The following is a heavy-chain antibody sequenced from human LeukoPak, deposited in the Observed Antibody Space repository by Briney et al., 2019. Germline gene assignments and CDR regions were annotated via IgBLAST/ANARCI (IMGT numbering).Heavy chain of an antibody. CDR1: GGSISSGGYS. Sequence: SETLSLTCAVSGGSISSGGYSWSWIRQPPGKGLEWIGYIYHSGSTYYNPSLKSRVTISVDRPKNQFSLKLSSVTAADTAVYYCAREKGTITMVRGNWFDPWGQGTLVTVSS. CDR3: AREKGTITMVRGNWFDP. V-gene: IGHV4-30-2*01. CDR2: IYHSGST. D-gene: IGHD3-10*01. J-gene: IGHJ5*02.